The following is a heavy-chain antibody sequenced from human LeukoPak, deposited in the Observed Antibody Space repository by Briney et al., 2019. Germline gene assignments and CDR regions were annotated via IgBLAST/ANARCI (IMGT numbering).Heavy chain of an antibody. Sequence: GGSLRLSCAASGFTFSSYGMHWVRQAPGKGLEWVAVIWYDGSNKYYADSVKGRFTISRDNSKNTLYLQMNSLRAEDTAVYYCARVSIVTIFGVVIDYYYYGMDVWGQGTTVTVSS. CDR3: ARVSIVTIFGVVIDYYYYGMDV. CDR1: GFTFSSYG. CDR2: IWYDGSNK. V-gene: IGHV3-33*01. J-gene: IGHJ6*02. D-gene: IGHD3-3*01.